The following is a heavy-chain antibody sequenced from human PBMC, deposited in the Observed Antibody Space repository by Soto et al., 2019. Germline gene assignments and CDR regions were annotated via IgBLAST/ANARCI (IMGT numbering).Heavy chain of an antibody. CDR2: INPNSGDT. CDR1: GYTFTGYY. D-gene: IGHD3-3*01. V-gene: IGHV1-2*02. CDR3: ARVMYDFWSGYSPPDFDY. J-gene: IGHJ4*02. Sequence: ASVKVSCKASGYTFTGYYMHWVRQAPGQGLEWMGWINPNSGDTNYAQKFQGRVTMTRDTSISTAYMELSRLRSDDTAVYYCARVMYDFWSGYSPPDFDYWGQGTLVTVSS.